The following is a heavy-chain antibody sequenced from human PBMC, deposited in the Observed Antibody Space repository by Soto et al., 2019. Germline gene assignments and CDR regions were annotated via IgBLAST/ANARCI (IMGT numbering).Heavy chain of an antibody. J-gene: IGHJ3*02. D-gene: IGHD3-3*02. CDR1: GFTFSSYS. CDR3: APDRKFSHAFDI. Sequence: GGSLRLSCAASGFTFSSYSMNWVRQAPGKGLEWVSSISSSSSYIYYADSVKGRFTISRDNAKNSLYLQMNSLRAEDTAVYYCAPDRKFSHAFDIWGQGTMVTV. V-gene: IGHV3-21*01. CDR2: ISSSSSYI.